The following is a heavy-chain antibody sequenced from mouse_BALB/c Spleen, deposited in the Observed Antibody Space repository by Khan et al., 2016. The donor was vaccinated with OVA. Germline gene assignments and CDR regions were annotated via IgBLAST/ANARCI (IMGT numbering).Heavy chain of an antibody. CDR1: GFAFSSYG. CDR2: ISNGGSYT. Sequence: EVELVETGGGLVKPGGSLKLSCAASGFAFSSYGMSWVRQTPERRLEWVALISNGGSYTNYPDSVKGRFTISRDNARNTLYLQVSSLRSEDTALYYCARHGGFNPYFAMDYWGQGTSVTVSS. V-gene: IGHV5-9*02. J-gene: IGHJ4*01. CDR3: ARHGGFNPYFAMDY.